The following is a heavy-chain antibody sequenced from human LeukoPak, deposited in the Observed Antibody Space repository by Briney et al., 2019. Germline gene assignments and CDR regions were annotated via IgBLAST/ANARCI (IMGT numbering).Heavy chain of an antibody. CDR3: ARHGIAGYGSQYYFDY. D-gene: IGHD3-10*01. CDR2: IYPGDSDT. V-gene: IGHV5-51*01. Sequence: GESLKISLKGSGYPFSTYWIAWVRQMPGKGLEGMGIIYPGDSDTRYSPSFQGQVTISADKSNPAYLQWSSLKASDTAIYYCARHGIAGYGSQYYFDYWGQGTLVTVSS. CDR1: GYPFSTYW. J-gene: IGHJ4*02.